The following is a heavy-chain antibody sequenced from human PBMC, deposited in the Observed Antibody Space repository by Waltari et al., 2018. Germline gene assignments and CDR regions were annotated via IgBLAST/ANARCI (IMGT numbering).Heavy chain of an antibody. Sequence: VRQAPGKGLEWVGRIRSDTDGGTTDYAAPVKGRFTISRDDSKNMVFLQMNSLKTEDTAVYYCATDNRRYYGSGTFDYWGQGTQVTVSS. J-gene: IGHJ4*01. V-gene: IGHV3-15*01. CDR2: IRSDTDGGTT. CDR3: ATDNRRYYGSGTFDY. D-gene: IGHD3-10*01.